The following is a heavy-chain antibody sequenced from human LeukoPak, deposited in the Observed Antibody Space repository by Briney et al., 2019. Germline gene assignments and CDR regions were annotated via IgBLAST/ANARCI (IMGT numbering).Heavy chain of an antibody. D-gene: IGHD4-17*01. V-gene: IGHV1-2*02. CDR1: GYTFTGYY. Sequence: ASVKVSCKASGYTFTGYYMHWVRQAPGQGLEWMGWINPNSGGTNYAQKFQGRVTVTRDTSISTAYMELSRLRSDDTAVYYCARDAGAGDYAPYYYYYGMDVWGQGTTVTVSS. CDR3: ARDAGAGDYAPYYYYYGMDV. CDR2: INPNSGGT. J-gene: IGHJ6*02.